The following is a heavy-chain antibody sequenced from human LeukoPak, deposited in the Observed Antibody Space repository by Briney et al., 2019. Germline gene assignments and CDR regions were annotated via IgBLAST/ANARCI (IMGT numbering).Heavy chain of an antibody. Sequence: ASVKVSCKASGYTFTGYYMHWVRQAPGQGLEWMGWINPNSGGTNYAQKLQGRVTMTTDTSTSTAYMELRSLRSDDTAVYYCARGGRFLEWLQPSGGDFDYWGQGTLVTVSS. D-gene: IGHD3-3*01. CDR3: ARGGRFLEWLQPSGGDFDY. CDR2: INPNSGGT. CDR1: GYTFTGYY. V-gene: IGHV1-2*02. J-gene: IGHJ4*02.